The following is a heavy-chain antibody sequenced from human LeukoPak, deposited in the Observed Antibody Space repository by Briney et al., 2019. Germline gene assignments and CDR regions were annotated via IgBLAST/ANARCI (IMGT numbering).Heavy chain of an antibody. CDR1: GFTFDDYA. J-gene: IGHJ6*03. CDR3: AKDYGSGGYYYYYMDV. Sequence: GGSLRLSCAASGFTFDDYAMHWVRQAPGKGLEWVSGISWNSCSIAYADSVKGRFTISRDNAKNSLYLQMNSLRAEDTALYYCAKDYGSGGYYYYYMDVWGKGTTVTISS. D-gene: IGHD3-10*01. CDR2: ISWNSCSI. V-gene: IGHV3-9*01.